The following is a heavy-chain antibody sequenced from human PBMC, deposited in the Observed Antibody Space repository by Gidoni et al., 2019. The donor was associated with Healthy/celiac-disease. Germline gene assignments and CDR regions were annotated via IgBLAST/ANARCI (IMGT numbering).Heavy chain of an antibody. V-gene: IGHV2-70*04. CDR3: ARSSLWFGELSFDY. Sequence: QVTLKESGAALVKPTQTLTLTCTFSGFSLSTSGMRVSWIRQPPGKALEWLARIDWDDDKFYSTSLKTRLTISKDTSKNQVVLTMTNMDPVDTATYYCARSSLWFGELSFDYWGQGTLVTVSS. CDR1: GFSLSTSGMR. CDR2: IDWDDDK. D-gene: IGHD3-10*01. J-gene: IGHJ4*02.